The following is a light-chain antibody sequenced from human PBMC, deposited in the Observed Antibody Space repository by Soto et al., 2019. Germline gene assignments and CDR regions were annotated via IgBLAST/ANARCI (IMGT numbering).Light chain of an antibody. CDR2: EVN. Sequence: QSALTQPPSASGSPGQSVTISCTGTSSDVGGYNYVSWYQQHPGKAPKLMIYEVNKRPSGVPDRFSGSKSGNTASLTVSGLQAEDEADYYCTSRAGNTVVFCGGTKLTVL. CDR3: TSRAGNTVV. V-gene: IGLV2-8*01. CDR1: SSDVGGYNY. J-gene: IGLJ2*01.